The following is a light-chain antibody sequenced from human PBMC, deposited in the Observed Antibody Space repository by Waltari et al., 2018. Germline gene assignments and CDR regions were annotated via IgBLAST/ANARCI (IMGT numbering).Light chain of an antibody. J-gene: IGKJ1*01. Sequence: EIVMTQSPAILPASPGERAPLSCRASQSVSTNLAWYQQKPGQAPRLLIYGASTRATGIPDRFSGSGSGTEFTLTISSLQSEDFVVYSCQQYNDWPRTFGQGTKVEIK. V-gene: IGKV3-15*01. CDR2: GAS. CDR1: QSVSTN. CDR3: QQYNDWPRT.